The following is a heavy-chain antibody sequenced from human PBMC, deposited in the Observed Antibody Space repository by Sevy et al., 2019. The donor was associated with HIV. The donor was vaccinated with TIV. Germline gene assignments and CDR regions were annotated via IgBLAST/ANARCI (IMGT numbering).Heavy chain of an antibody. J-gene: IGHJ4*02. Sequence: GGSLRLSCAASGFTFSGSAMQWVRQASGKGLEWVGRIRSKGNCYATAYAASVKGRFTISRDDSKNTVYLQMNSLKTEDTAVYYCTRGGARGSSSWYDYFDYWGQGTLVTVSS. CDR3: TRGGARGSSSWYDYFDY. D-gene: IGHD6-13*01. CDR2: IRSKGNCYAT. V-gene: IGHV3-73*01. CDR1: GFTFSGSA.